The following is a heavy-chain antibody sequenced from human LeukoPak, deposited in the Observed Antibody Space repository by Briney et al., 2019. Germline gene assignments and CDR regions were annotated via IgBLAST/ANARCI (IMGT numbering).Heavy chain of an antibody. Sequence: GGSLRLSCVVSGFTFNDHFMDWVRQAPGKGLEWVGRGRNSGHGYTTEYAASVKGRITISRDDSKSSLYLQFSSLKTEDTGVYYCARVRDAFDYYYLDVWGKGTAVSVSS. CDR3: ARVRDAFDYYYLDV. CDR2: GRNSGHGYTT. D-gene: IGHD2/OR15-2a*01. V-gene: IGHV3-72*01. CDR1: GFTFNDHF. J-gene: IGHJ6*03.